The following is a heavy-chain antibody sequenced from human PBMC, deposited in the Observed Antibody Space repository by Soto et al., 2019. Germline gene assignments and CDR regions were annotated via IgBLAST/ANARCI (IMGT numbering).Heavy chain of an antibody. CDR1: GFRFSDAW. J-gene: IGHJ4*02. D-gene: IGHD3-16*01. V-gene: IGHV3-15*01. CDR2: IKSKSDGETT. Sequence: EGQLVESGGGLVQPGGSLRLSCAASGFRFSDAWMIWVRQAPGKGLQWVGRIKSKSDGETTDYAAPVKGRFAISRDDSKTTVYLRINSLKTEDTATYFCTTQGGGDDIYLDYWGQGTLVAGSS. CDR3: TTQGGGDDIYLDY.